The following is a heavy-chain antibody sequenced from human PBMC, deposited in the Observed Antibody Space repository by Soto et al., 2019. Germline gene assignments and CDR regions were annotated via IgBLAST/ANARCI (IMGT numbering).Heavy chain of an antibody. V-gene: IGHV1-69*13. J-gene: IGHJ6*02. CDR1: GGTFSSYA. CDR3: ARDQGGALEDYDSGPYYYGMDV. D-gene: IGHD5-12*01. CDR2: IIPIFGTA. Sequence: GASVKVSCKASGGTFSSYAISWVRQAPGQGLEWMGGIIPIFGTANYAQKFQGRVTITADESTSTAYMELSSLRSEDTAVYYCARDQGGALEDYDSGPYYYGMDVWGQGITVTVSS.